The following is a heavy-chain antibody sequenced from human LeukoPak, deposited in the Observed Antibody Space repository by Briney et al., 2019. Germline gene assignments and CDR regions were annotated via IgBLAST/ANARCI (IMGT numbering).Heavy chain of an antibody. CDR2: VDPEDGET. CDR3: ATGREGPRAVYYNYMDV. J-gene: IGHJ6*03. D-gene: IGHD1-26*01. V-gene: IGHV1-69-2*01. CDR1: GYTFTSYY. Sequence: ASVKVSCKASGYTFTSYYMHWVQQAPGKGLEWMGLVDPEDGETIYAEKFQGRVTITADTSTDTAYMELSSLRSEDTAVYYCATGREGPRAVYYNYMDVWGKGTTVTVSS.